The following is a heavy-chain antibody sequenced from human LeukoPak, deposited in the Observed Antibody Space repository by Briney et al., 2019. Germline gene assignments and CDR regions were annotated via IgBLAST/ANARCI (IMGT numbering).Heavy chain of an antibody. V-gene: IGHV4-39*07. CDR2: IYYSGST. Sequence: ETLSLTCTVSGGSISSSSYYWGWIRQPPGKGLEWIGSIYYSGSTYYNPSLKSRVTISVDTSKNQFSLKLSSVTAADTAVYYCARGKVITMVRGVIRPFDYWGQGTLVTVSS. CDR1: GGSISSSSYY. J-gene: IGHJ4*02. CDR3: ARGKVITMVRGVIRPFDY. D-gene: IGHD3-10*01.